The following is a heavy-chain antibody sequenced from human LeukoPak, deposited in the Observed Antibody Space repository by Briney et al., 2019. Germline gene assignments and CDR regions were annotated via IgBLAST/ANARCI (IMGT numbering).Heavy chain of an antibody. J-gene: IGHJ4*02. CDR3: AKEKIAAVRYFDY. CDR1: GITLKSDG. CDR2: ISGSGRST. V-gene: IGHV3-23*01. D-gene: IGHD6-13*01. Sequence: GSLRTSLASSGITLKSDGMDLGPQGSGKGAEGVSAISGSGRSTYYADSVKGRFTISRDNSKNTLYLQMNSLRAGDTAVYYCAKEKIAAVRYFDYWGQGTLVTVSS.